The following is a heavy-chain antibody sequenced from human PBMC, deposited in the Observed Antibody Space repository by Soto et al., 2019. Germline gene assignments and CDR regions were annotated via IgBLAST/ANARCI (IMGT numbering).Heavy chain of an antibody. CDR1: SGSISSSNW. CDR3: ARLSYCSSTSCSKRLDYYYYYMDV. D-gene: IGHD2-2*01. CDR2: IYHSGST. V-gene: IGHV4-4*02. Sequence: QVQLQESGPGLVKPSGTLSLTCAVSSGSISSSNWWSWVRQPPGKGLEWIGEIYHSGSTNYNPSLKSRVTISVDKSKNQFSLKLSSVTAADTAVYYCARLSYCSSTSCSKRLDYYYYYMDVWGKGTTVTVSS. J-gene: IGHJ6*03.